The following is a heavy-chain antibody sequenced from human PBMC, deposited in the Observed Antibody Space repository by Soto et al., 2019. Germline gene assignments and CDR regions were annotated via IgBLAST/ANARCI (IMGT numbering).Heavy chain of an antibody. CDR2: INHGGST. D-gene: IGHD2-2*01. Sequence: QVQLQQWGAGLLKPSETLSLTCAVYGGSFSGYYWSWIRQPPGKGLEWIGEINHGGSTNYNPSLKSRVTISVDTSKNQFSLKLSSVTAADTAVYYCASPGYCSSTSCRYGSGRGWYFDLWGRGTLVTVSS. CDR3: ASPGYCSSTSCRYGSGRGWYFDL. J-gene: IGHJ2*01. V-gene: IGHV4-34*01. CDR1: GGSFSGYY.